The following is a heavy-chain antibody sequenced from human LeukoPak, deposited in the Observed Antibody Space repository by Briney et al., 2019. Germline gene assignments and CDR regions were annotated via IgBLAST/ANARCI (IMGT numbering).Heavy chain of an antibody. Sequence: ASVKGSCKVSGYTFTDYYMHWVQQAPGKGLEWMGLVDPEDGETIYAEKFQGRVTITADTSTDTAYMELSSLRSEDTAVYYCARDIYDYVWGSSGYWGQGTLVTVSS. V-gene: IGHV1-69-2*01. CDR3: ARDIYDYVWGSSGY. D-gene: IGHD3-16*01. CDR1: GYTFTDYY. J-gene: IGHJ4*02. CDR2: VDPEDGET.